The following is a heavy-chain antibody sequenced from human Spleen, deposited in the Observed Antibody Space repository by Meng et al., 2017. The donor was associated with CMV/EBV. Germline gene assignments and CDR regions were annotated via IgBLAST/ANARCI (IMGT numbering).Heavy chain of an antibody. CDR3: ARDYGDYEVYYYYAMDV. J-gene: IGHJ6*02. D-gene: IGHD4-17*01. Sequence: GESLKISCAASGFTFSSRAMNWVRQAPGKGLEWVSSISSSSSYIYYADSLKGRFTISRDNAKNSLSLQMNSLRDEDTAVYYCARDYGDYEVYYYYAMDVWGQGTTVTVSS. CDR1: GFTFSSRA. CDR2: ISSSSSYI. V-gene: IGHV3-21*01.